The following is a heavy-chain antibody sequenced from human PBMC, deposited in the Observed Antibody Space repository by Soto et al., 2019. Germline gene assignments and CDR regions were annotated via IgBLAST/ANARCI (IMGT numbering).Heavy chain of an antibody. D-gene: IGHD3-9*01. CDR1: GFTCSSYA. J-gene: IGHJ4*02. CDR2: ISGSGGST. Sequence: GSLRLSCAASGFTCSSYAMSWVRQAPGKGLEWVSAISGSGGSTYYADSVKGRFTISRDNSRNMVFLQMNGLRVEDTALYYCARDREPDGIWTFDSWGQGALVTVSS. V-gene: IGHV3-23*01. CDR3: ARDREPDGIWTFDS.